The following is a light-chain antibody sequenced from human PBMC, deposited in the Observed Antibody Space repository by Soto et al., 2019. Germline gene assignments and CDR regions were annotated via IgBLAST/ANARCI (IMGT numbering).Light chain of an antibody. CDR2: DVS. V-gene: IGLV2-14*03. J-gene: IGLJ2*01. CDR1: ISDIGGYNY. CDR3: SSYTRSSSLVV. Sequence: QSALTQPASVSGSPGQSITISCTGTISDIGGYNYVSWYQQHPGKAPKLMIYDVSNRPSGVSYRFSGSKSGNTASLTISGRQDEDEADYYCSSYTRSSSLVVFGGGTKLTVL.